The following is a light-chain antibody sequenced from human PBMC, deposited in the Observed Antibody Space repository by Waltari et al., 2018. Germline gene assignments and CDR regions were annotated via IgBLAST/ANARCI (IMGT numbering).Light chain of an antibody. Sequence: SALTQPASMSGSPGQSITISCTGTRSDIGLYDYVSWYQQHPGKAPKLIISDVSQRPSVVTARFSGSNSGYTASLTISGLQTEDEADYYCSAYTATDTYVFGSGTTVTVL. CDR1: RSDIGLYDY. CDR3: SAYTATDTYV. V-gene: IGLV2-14*03. CDR2: DVS. J-gene: IGLJ1*01.